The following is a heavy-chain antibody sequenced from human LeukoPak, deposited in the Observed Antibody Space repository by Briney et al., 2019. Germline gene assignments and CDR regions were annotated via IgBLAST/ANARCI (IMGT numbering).Heavy chain of an antibody. D-gene: IGHD2-15*01. CDR3: AKGRGYCTGGSCYSDY. CDR1: GFTYSSYS. Sequence: GGSLRLSCADSGFTYSSYSMKWVRQAPGKELEWVSTISGSDGGTYYADSVKGRFTISRDNSKNTLYLQMNSLRVEDTAIYYCAKGRGYCTGGSCYSDYWGQGTLVTVSS. V-gene: IGHV3-23*01. J-gene: IGHJ4*02. CDR2: ISGSDGGT.